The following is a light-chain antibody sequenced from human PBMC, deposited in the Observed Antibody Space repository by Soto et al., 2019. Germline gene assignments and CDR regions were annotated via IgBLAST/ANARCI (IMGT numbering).Light chain of an antibody. Sequence: EIGRTQSPVTLSVSLGERATLSCRASQSVSSDLAWYQQKPGQAPRLLIYGAFNRATGVPARFSGSGSGTEFTLTISSLQSEDFAVSYCQHYNNWPPITFGQGTRLEIK. J-gene: IGKJ5*01. CDR2: GAF. CDR1: QSVSSD. V-gene: IGKV3-15*01. CDR3: QHYNNWPPIT.